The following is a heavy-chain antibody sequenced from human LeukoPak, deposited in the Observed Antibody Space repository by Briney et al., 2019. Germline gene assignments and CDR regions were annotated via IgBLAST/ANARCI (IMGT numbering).Heavy chain of an antibody. Sequence: SPSETLSLTCAVYGGSFSGYYWSWIRQPPGKGLEWIGEINHSGSTNYNPSLKSRVTISVDTSKNQFSLKLSSVTAADTAVYYCASQNSNWFDPWGQGTLVTVSS. CDR3: ASQNSNWFDP. V-gene: IGHV4-34*01. CDR1: GGSFSGYY. CDR2: INHSGST. J-gene: IGHJ5*02.